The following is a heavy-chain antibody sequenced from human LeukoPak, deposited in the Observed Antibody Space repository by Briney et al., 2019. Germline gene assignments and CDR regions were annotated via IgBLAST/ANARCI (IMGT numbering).Heavy chain of an antibody. Sequence: PSETLSLTCTVSGGSISSGGYYWSWIRQHPGKGLEWIGYIYYSGSTYYNPSLKGRVTISVDTSKNQFSLKLSSVTAADTAADTAVYFCARGAIVGTGNYFDYWGQGTLVTVSS. D-gene: IGHD1-26*01. CDR1: GGSISSGGYY. CDR3: ARGAIVGTGNYFDY. CDR2: IYYSGST. V-gene: IGHV4-31*03. J-gene: IGHJ4*02.